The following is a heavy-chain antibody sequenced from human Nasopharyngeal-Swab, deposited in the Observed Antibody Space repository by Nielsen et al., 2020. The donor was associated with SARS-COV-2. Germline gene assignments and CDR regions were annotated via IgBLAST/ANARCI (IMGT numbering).Heavy chain of an antibody. CDR3: ARDHVSGAIFGVVIPYFDY. Sequence: GESLKIPCAASGFTFSSYWMSWVRQAPGKGLEWVANIKQDGSEKYYVDSVKGRFTISRDNAKNSLYLQMNSLRAEDTAVYYCARDHVSGAIFGVVIPYFDYWGQGTLVTVSS. D-gene: IGHD3-3*01. J-gene: IGHJ4*02. V-gene: IGHV3-7*03. CDR2: IKQDGSEK. CDR1: GFTFSSYW.